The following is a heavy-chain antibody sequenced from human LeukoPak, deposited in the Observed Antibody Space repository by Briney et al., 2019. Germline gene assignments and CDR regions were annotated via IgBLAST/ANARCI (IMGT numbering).Heavy chain of an antibody. CDR1: GFTFSSYW. V-gene: IGHV3-74*01. D-gene: IGHD3-22*01. CDR2: INSDGSST. Sequence: GGSLRLSCAASGFTFSSYWMHWVRQAPGKGLVWVSRINSDGSSTSYADSEKGRFTISRDNAKNTLYLQMNSLRAEDTAVYYCARDRGSYYYDSSGFFDYWGQGTLVTVSS. CDR3: ARDRGSYYYDSSGFFDY. J-gene: IGHJ4*02.